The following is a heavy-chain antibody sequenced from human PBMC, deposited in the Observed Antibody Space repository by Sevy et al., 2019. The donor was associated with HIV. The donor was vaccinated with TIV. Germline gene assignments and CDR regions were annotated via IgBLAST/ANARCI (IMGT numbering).Heavy chain of an antibody. Sequence: GGYLRLSCVGSGFSFSSDAMSWVRQAPGKGLQWVATVSASGGSTYYADSVRGRFSITRDNSKNTLYVKMNSLRAEDTAVYYCARFDGGGYYDPWSGYLEFDPWGQGTLVTVSS. V-gene: IGHV3-23*01. CDR1: GFSFSSDA. CDR2: VSASGGST. D-gene: IGHD3-3*01. CDR3: ARFDGGGYYDPWSGYLEFDP. J-gene: IGHJ5*02.